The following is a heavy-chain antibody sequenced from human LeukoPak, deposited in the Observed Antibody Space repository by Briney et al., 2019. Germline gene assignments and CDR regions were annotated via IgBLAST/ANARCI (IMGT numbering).Heavy chain of an antibody. V-gene: IGHV4-59*01. J-gene: IGHJ4*02. CDR1: GGSISSYY. CDR2: IYYSGST. Sequence: PSETLSLTCTVSGGSISSYYWSWIRQPPGKGLEWIGYIYYSGSTNYNPSLKSRVTISVDTSKNQFSLKLSSVTAADTAVYYCARTTYYYGSGSYYIGSSFDYWGQETLVTVSS. D-gene: IGHD3-10*01. CDR3: ARTTYYYGSGSYYIGSSFDY.